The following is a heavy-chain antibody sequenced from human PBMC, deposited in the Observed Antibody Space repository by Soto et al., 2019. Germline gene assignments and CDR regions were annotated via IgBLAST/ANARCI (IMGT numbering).Heavy chain of an antibody. V-gene: IGHV3-33*01. CDR3: ARDRTVVVPAAPLDV. CDR1: GFTFSSYG. Sequence: RLSCAASGFTFSSYGMHWVRQAPGKGLEWVAVIWYDGSNKYYADSVKGRFTISRDNSKNTLYLQMKSLRAEDTAVYYCARDRTVVVPAAPLDVWGQATTVTVSS. D-gene: IGHD2-2*01. J-gene: IGHJ6*02. CDR2: IWYDGSNK.